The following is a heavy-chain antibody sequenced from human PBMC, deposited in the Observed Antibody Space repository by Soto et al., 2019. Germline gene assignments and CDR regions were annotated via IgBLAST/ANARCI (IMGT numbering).Heavy chain of an antibody. D-gene: IGHD6-13*01. CDR1: GGSFSGYY. CDR3: ARHLAGSSWNLDYYYYYGMDV. J-gene: IGHJ6*02. V-gene: IGHV4-34*01. Sequence: SETLSLTCAVYGGSFSGYYWSWIRQPPGKGLEWIGEINHSGSTNYNPSLKSRFTISVEQSKNQFSLKQSSVTAADTAVYYCARHLAGSSWNLDYYYYYGMDVWGQGTTVTVSS. CDR2: INHSGST.